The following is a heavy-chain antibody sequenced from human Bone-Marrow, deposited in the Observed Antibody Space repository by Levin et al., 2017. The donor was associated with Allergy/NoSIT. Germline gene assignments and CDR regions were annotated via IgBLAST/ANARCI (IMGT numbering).Heavy chain of an antibody. Sequence: PGGSLRLSCAASGFSFSTYWFHWVRQVPGKGLVWVSRIDTDGSTTNYADSVKGRFTISRDNAKNTVYLQMNNLRAEDTAVYYCGRDLSGRDDYWGQGTLVTVSS. J-gene: IGHJ4*02. V-gene: IGHV3-74*01. CDR3: GRDLSGRDDY. CDR1: GFSFSTYW. CDR2: IDTDGSTT. D-gene: IGHD1-26*01.